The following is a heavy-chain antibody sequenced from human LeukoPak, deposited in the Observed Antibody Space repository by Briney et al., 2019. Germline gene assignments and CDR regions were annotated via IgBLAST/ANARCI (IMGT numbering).Heavy chain of an antibody. D-gene: IGHD6-19*01. V-gene: IGHV3-53*01. CDR3: ARTSTGVYSSGHAEYFQH. CDR2: ICVGGTS. Sequence: GGPLRLSCAVSGFLINNNYMTWVPGAPGKGLEWVSVICVGGTSDYADSVKGRFCVSRDDSKNTVYLQMNRLRAEDTALYNCARTSTGVYSSGHAEYFQHWGQGTLVTVSS. CDR1: GFLINNNY. J-gene: IGHJ1*01.